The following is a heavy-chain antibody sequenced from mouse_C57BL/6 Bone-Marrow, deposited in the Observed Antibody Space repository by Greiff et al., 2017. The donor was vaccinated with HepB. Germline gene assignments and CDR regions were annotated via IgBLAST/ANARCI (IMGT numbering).Heavy chain of an antibody. J-gene: IGHJ2*01. CDR1: EYKFPSHD. CDR3: ARHEAAYYFDY. CDR2: INSDGGST. V-gene: IGHV5-2*03. Sequence: EVKLLQSGGGLVKPGASLKLSCESTEYKFPSHDMSWVSKTPEKRLELVADINSDGGSTYYPDTMERLFTISRDNTKKTLYLQLGSLRSEDTAMYYCARHEAAYYFDYWGQGTTLTVSS.